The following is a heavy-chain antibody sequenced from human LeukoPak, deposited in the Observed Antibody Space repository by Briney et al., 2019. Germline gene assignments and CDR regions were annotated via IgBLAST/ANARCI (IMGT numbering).Heavy chain of an antibody. V-gene: IGHV4-59*01. J-gene: IGHJ4*02. CDR1: GGSISSYY. Sequence: SETLSLTCTVSGGSISSYYWSWIRQPPGKGLEWIGYIYYSGSTNYNPSLKSRVTISVDTSKNQFSLKLSSVTAADTAVYYCARDTGNKYYDFWSGYPAPPHFDYWGQGTLVTVSS. CDR3: ARDTGNKYYDFWSGYPAPPHFDY. CDR2: IYYSGST. D-gene: IGHD3-3*01.